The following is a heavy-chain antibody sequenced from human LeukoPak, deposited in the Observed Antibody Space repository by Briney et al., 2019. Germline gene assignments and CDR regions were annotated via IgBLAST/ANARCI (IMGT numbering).Heavy chain of an antibody. J-gene: IGHJ5*02. D-gene: IGHD3-10*01. CDR3: ARGGYYGSRNDFRFDP. CDR1: GGSFSGYY. V-gene: IGHV4-34*01. Sequence: SETLSLTCAVYGGSFSGYYWSWIRHPPGKGLEWIGEINHSGSTKYNPSLKSRVTISVDTSKNQFSLKLSSVTAADTAVYYCARGGYYGSRNDFRFDPWGQGTLVTVSS. CDR2: INHSGST.